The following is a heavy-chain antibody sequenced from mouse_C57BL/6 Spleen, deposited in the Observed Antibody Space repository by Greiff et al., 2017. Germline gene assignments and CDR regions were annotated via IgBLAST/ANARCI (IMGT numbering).Heavy chain of an antibody. J-gene: IGHJ2*01. V-gene: IGHV1-80*01. Sequence: QVQLQQSGAELVKPGASVKISCKASGYAFSSYWMTWVKQRPGKGLEWIGQIYPGDGDTNYHGKFKGQATLTADQASSTVYMQLSSLTSEDSAVYFCARRTAQATGFDYWGQGTTLTVSS. D-gene: IGHD3-2*02. CDR1: GYAFSSYW. CDR2: IYPGDGDT. CDR3: ARRTAQATGFDY.